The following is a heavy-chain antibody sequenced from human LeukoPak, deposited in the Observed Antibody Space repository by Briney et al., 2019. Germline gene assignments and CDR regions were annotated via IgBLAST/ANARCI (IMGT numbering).Heavy chain of an antibody. CDR3: ARRHEYSYGTQFEY. V-gene: IGHV4-39*01. Sequence: SETLSLTCTVSGGSIISSSYDWAWIRQPPGKGLEWIGTIYYTGSTYYNPSLKSRVTISIDTSKNQFSLKLSSVTAADTAVYYCARRHEYSYGTQFEYWGQGTLVTVSS. D-gene: IGHD5-18*01. CDR2: IYYTGST. CDR1: GGSIISSSYD. J-gene: IGHJ4*02.